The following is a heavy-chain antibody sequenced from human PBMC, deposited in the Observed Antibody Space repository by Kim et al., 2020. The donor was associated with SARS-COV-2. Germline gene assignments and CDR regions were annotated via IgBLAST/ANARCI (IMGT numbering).Heavy chain of an antibody. CDR2: INPNSGGT. CDR1: GYTFTGYY. Sequence: ASVKVSCKASGYTFTGYYMHWVRQAPGQGLEWMGRINPNSGGTNYAQKFQGRVTMTRDTSISTAYMELSRLRSDDTAVYYCARDYRGSSWYPRYYYYGMDVWGQGTTVTVSS. CDR3: ARDYRGSSWYPRYYYYGMDV. D-gene: IGHD6-13*01. V-gene: IGHV1-2*06. J-gene: IGHJ6*02.